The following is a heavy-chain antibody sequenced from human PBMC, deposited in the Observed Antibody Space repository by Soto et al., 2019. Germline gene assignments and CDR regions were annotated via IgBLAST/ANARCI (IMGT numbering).Heavy chain of an antibody. CDR3: ARRMVGAPGMDV. J-gene: IGHJ6*02. V-gene: IGHV5-10-1*01. Sequence: GESLKISCKGSGYSFTSYWISWVRQMPGKGLEWMGRIDPSDSYTNYSPSFQGHVTISADKSISTAYLQWSGLKASDTAMYYCARRMVGAPGMDVWGQGTTVTVSS. CDR1: GYSFTSYW. CDR2: IDPSDSYT. D-gene: IGHD1-26*01.